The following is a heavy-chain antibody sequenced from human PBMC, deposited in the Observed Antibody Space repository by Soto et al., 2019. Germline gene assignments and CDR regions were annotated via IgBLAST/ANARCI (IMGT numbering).Heavy chain of an antibody. CDR3: AKDLGAAGAFDY. CDR2: ITGRGDTT. CDR1: GFDFSAYA. D-gene: IGHD6-13*01. J-gene: IGHJ4*02. V-gene: IGHV3-23*01. Sequence: EVQLLESGGGLVQPGGSLRPSCAASGFDFSAYAMSWVRQAPGKGLEWVSAITGRGDTTDYAAPVKGRFTISRDNSKNTLYLQMNSLRAEDTAVYYCAKDLGAAGAFDYWGQGTLVTVSS.